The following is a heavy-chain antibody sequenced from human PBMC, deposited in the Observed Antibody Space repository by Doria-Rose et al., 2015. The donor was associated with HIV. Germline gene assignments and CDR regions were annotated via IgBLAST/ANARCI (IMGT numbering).Heavy chain of an antibody. CDR1: GVSLSSPGMG. CDR3: ARIKSSRWYHKYYFDF. D-gene: IGHD6-13*01. CDR2: NFSDDER. J-gene: IGHJ4*02. V-gene: IGHV2-26*01. Sequence: QVQLVQSGPVLVKPTETLTLTCTVSGVSLSSPGMGVSWIRQPPGKALEWLANNFSDDERSYKTSLKSRLTISRGTSISQVVLTMTDMDPVDTATYYCARIKSSRWYHKYYFDFWGQGTLVIVSA.